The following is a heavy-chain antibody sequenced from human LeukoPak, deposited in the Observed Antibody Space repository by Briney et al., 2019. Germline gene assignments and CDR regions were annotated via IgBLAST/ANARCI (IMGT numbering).Heavy chain of an antibody. D-gene: IGHD1-26*01. CDR2: IKQDETEK. J-gene: IGHJ4*02. CDR3: ARVVDGASFDC. CDR1: GFTFSHYW. Sequence: GGSLRLSCAVSGFTFSHYWMGWVRQAPGKRLEWVANIKQDETEKYYVDSVKGRFTVSRDNAKNSLFLQMNSLRDDDTAAYYCARVVDGASFDCWGQGTLVAVSS. V-gene: IGHV3-7*01.